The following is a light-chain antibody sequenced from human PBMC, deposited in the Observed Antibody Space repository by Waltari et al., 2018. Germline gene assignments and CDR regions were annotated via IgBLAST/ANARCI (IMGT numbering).Light chain of an antibody. CDR2: QAS. J-gene: IGKJ1*01. CDR3: QQYNNYSLT. CDR1: QSVNGW. V-gene: IGKV1-5*01. Sequence: DIQMTQSPSTLSASVGDRVTITCRASQSVNGWLAWYQRKPGKAPKILIYQASSLSSGVPSRFSGSGSGTEFTLTINSLQPDDFATYCCQQYNNYSLTFGQGTKVEIK.